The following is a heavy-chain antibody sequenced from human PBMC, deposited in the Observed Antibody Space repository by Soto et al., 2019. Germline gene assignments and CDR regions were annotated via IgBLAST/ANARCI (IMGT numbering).Heavy chain of an antibody. CDR3: ARVRGRGYSYGRENLKNNWFDP. CDR1: GGSFSGYY. V-gene: IGHV4-34*01. CDR2: INHSGST. D-gene: IGHD5-18*01. Sequence: SETLSLTCAVYGGSFSGYYWSWIRQPPGKGLEWIGEINHSGSTNYNPSLKSRVTISVGTSKNQCSLKLSSVTAADTAVYYCARVRGRGYSYGRENLKNNWFDPWGQGTLVTVSS. J-gene: IGHJ5*02.